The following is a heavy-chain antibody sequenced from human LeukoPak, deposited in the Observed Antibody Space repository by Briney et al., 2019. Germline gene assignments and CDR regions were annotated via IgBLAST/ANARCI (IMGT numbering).Heavy chain of an antibody. CDR2: INHSGST. V-gene: IGHV4-34*01. D-gene: IGHD3-3*01. Sequence: SETLSLTCGMYGGSFSGYYWSWIRQPPGKGLEWIGEINHSGSTNYNPSLKGRVTISVDTSKNQFSLKLSSVTAADTAVYYCARNDFWSGSYDYWGQGTLVTVSS. J-gene: IGHJ4*02. CDR3: ARNDFWSGSYDY. CDR1: GGSFSGYY.